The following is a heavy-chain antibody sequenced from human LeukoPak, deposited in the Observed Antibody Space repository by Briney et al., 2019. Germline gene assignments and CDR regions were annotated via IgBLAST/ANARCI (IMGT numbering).Heavy chain of an antibody. CDR3: AKSYDY. CDR1: GFTFSSTG. J-gene: IGHJ4*02. CDR2: IRYDGNNK. Sequence: GGSLRLSCTASGFTFSSTGMHWVRQAPGKGLEWVSYIRYDGNNKYYGDSVKGRLTVSRDNSKNTLYLQMNSLRAEDTAVYYCAKSYDYWGQGTLVTVSS. V-gene: IGHV3-30*02.